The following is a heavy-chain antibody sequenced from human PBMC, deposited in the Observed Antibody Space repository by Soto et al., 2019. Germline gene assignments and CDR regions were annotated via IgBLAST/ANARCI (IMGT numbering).Heavy chain of an antibody. CDR2: IRSKANSYAT. D-gene: IGHD1-1*01. J-gene: IGHJ6*02. Sequence: EVQLVESGGGLVQPGGSLKLSCAASGLTFSGSAMHWVRQASGKGLEWVGRIRSKANSYATAYAASVKGRFTISRDDSKNTAYLQMNSLKTEDTAVYYCTRREVLDDGMDVWGQGTTVTVSS. CDR1: GLTFSGSA. CDR3: TRREVLDDGMDV. V-gene: IGHV3-73*02.